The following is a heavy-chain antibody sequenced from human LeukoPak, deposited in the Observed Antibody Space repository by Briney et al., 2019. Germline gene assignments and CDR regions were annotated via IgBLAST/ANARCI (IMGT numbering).Heavy chain of an antibody. CDR1: GGSISSGSYY. Sequence: PSQTLSLTCTVSGGSISSGSYYWSWIRQPAGKGLEWTGRIYTSGSTNYNPSLKSRVTISVDTSKNQFSLKLSSVTAADTAVYYCARNSGSYNPHFDYWGQGTLVTVSS. D-gene: IGHD1-26*01. J-gene: IGHJ4*02. V-gene: IGHV4-61*02. CDR3: ARNSGSYNPHFDY. CDR2: IYTSGST.